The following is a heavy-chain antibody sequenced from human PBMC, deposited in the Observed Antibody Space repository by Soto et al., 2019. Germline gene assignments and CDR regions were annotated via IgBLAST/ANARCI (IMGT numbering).Heavy chain of an antibody. D-gene: IGHD5-12*01. CDR2: ISGSGGST. CDR1: GFTFSDYY. V-gene: IGHV3-23*04. CDR3: AKIRGYSGYDFIDY. J-gene: IGHJ4*02. Sequence: VQLVESGGGLVKPGGSLRLSCAASGFTFSDYYMSWIRQAPGKGLEWVSAISGSGGSTYYADSVKGRFTISRDNSKNTLYLQMNSLRAEDTAVYYCAKIRGYSGYDFIDYWGQGTLVTVSS.